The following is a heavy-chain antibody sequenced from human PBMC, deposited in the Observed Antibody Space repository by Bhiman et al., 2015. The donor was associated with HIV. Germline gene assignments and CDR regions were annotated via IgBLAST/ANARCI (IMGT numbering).Heavy chain of an antibody. J-gene: IGHJ4*02. CDR1: GFTFSRYE. D-gene: IGHD2-8*02. Sequence: EVQVVESGGGLVQPGGSLRLSCVASGFTFSRYEMTWVRQAPGKGLEWISFIGSSGDQINYADSVKGRFTISRDNAENSLYLQMDSLRAEDTAVYYCARDGSVVRYDWWGPDYWGQGTLVTVSS. CDR2: IGSSGDQI. V-gene: IGHV3-48*03. CDR3: ARDGSVVRYDWWGPDY.